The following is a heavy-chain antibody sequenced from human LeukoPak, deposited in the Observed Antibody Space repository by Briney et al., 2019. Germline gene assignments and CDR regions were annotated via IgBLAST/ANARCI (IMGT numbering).Heavy chain of an antibody. D-gene: IGHD3-16*02. CDR1: GFTFSSYA. Sequence: GGSLRLSCAASGFTFSSYAMSWVRQAPGKGLEWVSAISGSGGSTYYAGSVKGRFTISRDNSKNTLYLQMNSLRAEDTAVYYCAKDYDYVWGSYRWDDYWGQGTLVTVSS. V-gene: IGHV3-23*01. CDR2: ISGSGGST. J-gene: IGHJ4*02. CDR3: AKDYDYVWGSYRWDDY.